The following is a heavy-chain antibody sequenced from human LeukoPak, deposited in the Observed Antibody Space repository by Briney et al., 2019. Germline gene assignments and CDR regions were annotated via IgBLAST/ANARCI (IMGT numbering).Heavy chain of an antibody. CDR2: IKSKTDGGTT. CDR1: GFTVSSNY. CDR3: TTGNTVTTNY. V-gene: IGHV3-15*07. J-gene: IGHJ4*02. Sequence: PGGSLRLSCAVSGFTVSSNYMNWVRQAPGKGLEWVGRIKSKTDGGTTDYAAPVKGRFTISRDDSKNTLYLQMNSLKTEDTAVYYCTTGNTVTTNYWGQGTLVTVSS. D-gene: IGHD4-17*01.